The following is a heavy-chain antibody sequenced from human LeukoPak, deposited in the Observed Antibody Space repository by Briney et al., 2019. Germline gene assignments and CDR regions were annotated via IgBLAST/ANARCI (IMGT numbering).Heavy chain of an antibody. CDR2: IKQDGGEI. Sequence: GGSLRFPCAASGFTFSNYFMSWIRQAPGKGLEWVANIKQDGGEIYYVDSVKGRFTISRDNAKNSVSLQMNSLRAEDTAIYYCATYLRNTAAGYYYFEYWGQGTLVTVSS. J-gene: IGHJ4*02. V-gene: IGHV3-7*01. CDR3: ATYLRNTAAGYYYFEY. D-gene: IGHD6-13*01. CDR1: GFTFSNYF.